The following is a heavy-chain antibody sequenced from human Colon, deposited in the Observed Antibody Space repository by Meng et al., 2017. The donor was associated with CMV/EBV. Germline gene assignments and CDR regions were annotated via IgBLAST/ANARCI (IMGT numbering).Heavy chain of an antibody. D-gene: IGHD2-15*01. Sequence: ASVKVSCKASGYSFTNYGVSWVRQAPGQGLEWMGWISAYNGNTKYSEKFQGRITMATDTSTSTAYMELRSLRSEDTAVYYCARHLGTLGYCSGANCNPAIYWGQGTLVTVSS. CDR3: ARHLGTLGYCSGANCNPAIY. V-gene: IGHV1-18*01. CDR1: GYSFTNYG. CDR2: ISAYNGNT. J-gene: IGHJ4*02.